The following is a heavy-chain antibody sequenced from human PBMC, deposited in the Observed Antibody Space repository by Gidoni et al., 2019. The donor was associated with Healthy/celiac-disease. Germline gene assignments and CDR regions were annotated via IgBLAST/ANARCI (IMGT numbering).Heavy chain of an antibody. CDR1: GGSFSGYY. V-gene: IGHV4-34*01. D-gene: IGHD3-22*01. J-gene: IGHJ3*02. CDR3: ARGGDTMIVVVRDDAFDI. Sequence: QVQLQQWGAGLLKPSETLFLTCAVYGGSFSGYYWSWIRQPPGKGLEWIGEINHSGSTNYNPSLKSRVTISVDTSKNQFSLKLSSVTAADTAVYYCARGGDTMIVVVRDDAFDIWGQGTMVTVSS. CDR2: INHSGST.